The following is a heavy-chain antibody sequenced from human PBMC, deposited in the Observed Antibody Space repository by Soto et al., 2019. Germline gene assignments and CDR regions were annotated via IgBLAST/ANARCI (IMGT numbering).Heavy chain of an antibody. J-gene: IGHJ4*02. D-gene: IGHD3-22*01. CDR3: ARDHYYDSSGPPLGFDY. CDR2: IYTSGST. V-gene: IGHV4-4*07. CDR1: GGSISSYY. Sequence: SETLSLTCTVSGGSISSYYWRWIRQPAGKGLEWIGRIYTSGSTNYNPSLKSRVTMSVDTSKNQFSLKLSSVTAADTAVYYCARDHYYDSSGPPLGFDYWGQGTLVTVS.